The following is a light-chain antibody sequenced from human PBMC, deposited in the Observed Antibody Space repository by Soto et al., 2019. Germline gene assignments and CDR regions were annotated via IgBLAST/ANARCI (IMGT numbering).Light chain of an antibody. CDR2: GAS. V-gene: IGKV1-39*01. J-gene: IGKJ3*01. CDR3: QQSYSSPVT. CDR1: QSISDY. Sequence: DIQMTQSPSSLSASVGDRVAITGRATQSISDYLNWYQQKPGRALKLLIYGASNLQSGVPSRFSGSGSGTDFTLTISGVQPEDFGIYYCQQSYSSPVTFGPGTKVDVK.